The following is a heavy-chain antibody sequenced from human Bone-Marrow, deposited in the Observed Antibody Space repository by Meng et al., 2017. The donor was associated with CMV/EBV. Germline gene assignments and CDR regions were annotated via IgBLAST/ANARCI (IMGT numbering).Heavy chain of an antibody. J-gene: IGHJ4*02. CDR3: ARGVRVGGSSGWRGPRGY. CDR2: INHSGST. V-gene: IGHV4-34*01. CDR1: SFSGYY. Sequence: SFSGYYWSWIRQPPGKGLEWIGEINHSGSTNYNPSLKSRVTISVDTSKNQFSLKLSSVTAADTAVYYCARGVRVGGSSGWRGPRGYWGQGTLVTVSS. D-gene: IGHD6-19*01.